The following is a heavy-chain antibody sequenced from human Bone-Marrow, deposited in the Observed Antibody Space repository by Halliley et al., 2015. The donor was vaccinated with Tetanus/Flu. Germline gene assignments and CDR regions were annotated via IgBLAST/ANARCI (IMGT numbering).Heavy chain of an antibody. J-gene: IGHJ4*02. Sequence: TLSLTCSVSGDSISGYYWNWIRQPPGKGLEWIANICYTGNTNYNPSLKSRVTISVDTSKNQFSLNLNSVTAADTAVYYCARGTGWTPDDWGQGTLVTVSS. CDR1: GDSISGYY. CDR2: ICYTGNT. V-gene: IGHV4-59*01. D-gene: IGHD3-3*01. CDR3: ARGTGWTPDD.